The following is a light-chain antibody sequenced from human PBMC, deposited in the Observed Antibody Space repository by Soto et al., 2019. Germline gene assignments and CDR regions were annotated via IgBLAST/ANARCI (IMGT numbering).Light chain of an antibody. CDR3: QQYNNWTLWT. CDR2: RAS. Sequence: EIVMTQSPATLSVSPGETATLSCRASLSLNNNLAWYQQKPGQPPRLLIYRASTRAAGIPARFSGSGYGTEFTLTISSLQSEDFAVYYCQQYNNWTLWTFGQGTKVEIE. V-gene: IGKV3-15*01. CDR1: LSLNNN. J-gene: IGKJ1*01.